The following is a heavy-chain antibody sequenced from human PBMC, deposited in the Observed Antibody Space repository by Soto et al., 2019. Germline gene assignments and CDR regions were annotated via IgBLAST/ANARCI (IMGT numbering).Heavy chain of an antibody. CDR2: INPSGGST. D-gene: IGHD3-22*01. Sequence: QVQLVQSGAEVKKPGASVKVSCKASGYTFTSYYMHWVRQAPGQGLEWMGIINPSGGSTSYAQKFQGRVTMTRDTSTSTVYMELSSLRSEDTAVYYCARDNRDSSGYYTLYYFDYWGQGTLVTVSS. J-gene: IGHJ4*02. CDR1: GYTFTSYY. CDR3: ARDNRDSSGYYTLYYFDY. V-gene: IGHV1-46*01.